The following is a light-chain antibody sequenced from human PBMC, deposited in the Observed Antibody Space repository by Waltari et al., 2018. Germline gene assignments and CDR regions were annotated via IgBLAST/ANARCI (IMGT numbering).Light chain of an antibody. CDR1: ILAKKY. Sequence: SSDLTQPSSVSVSPGQTARITCSGDILAKKYGRWFQQKPGQAPVQVIYKDNERPSGIPERFSGTSSGTTVTLTISGANVDDEADYYCYSAADNAVGVFGGGTKLTV. CDR3: YSAADNAVGV. V-gene: IGLV3-27*01. CDR2: KDN. J-gene: IGLJ3*02.